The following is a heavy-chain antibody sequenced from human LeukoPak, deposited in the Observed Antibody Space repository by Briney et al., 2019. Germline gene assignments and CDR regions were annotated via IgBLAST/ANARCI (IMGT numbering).Heavy chain of an antibody. D-gene: IGHD2-21*02. CDR3: ARSPSLHIVVVTAIDY. CDR2: INHSGST. V-gene: IGHV4-34*01. CDR1: GGSFSGYY. J-gene: IGHJ4*02. Sequence: KPSETLSLTCAVYGGSFSGYYWSWIRQPPGKGLEWIGEINHSGSTNYNPSLKSRITISVDTSKNQFSLKLSSVTAADTAVYYCARSPSLHIVVVTAIDYWGLGTLVTVSS.